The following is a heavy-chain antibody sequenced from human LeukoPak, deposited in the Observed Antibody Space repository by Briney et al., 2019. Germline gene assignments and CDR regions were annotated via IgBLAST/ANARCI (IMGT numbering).Heavy chain of an antibody. CDR1: GFTFSNYA. Sequence: SGKSLRLSCAASGFTFSNYALHWVRQVPGKGLEWVAAISYDGSNKFYTDSMKGRFTISRDNSKNTLFLQMNTLRAEDTALYYCARDRISGGGYSSYFDHWGQGALVTVSS. D-gene: IGHD5-18*01. V-gene: IGHV3-30*10. CDR3: ARDRISGGGYSSYFDH. CDR2: ISYDGSNK. J-gene: IGHJ4*02.